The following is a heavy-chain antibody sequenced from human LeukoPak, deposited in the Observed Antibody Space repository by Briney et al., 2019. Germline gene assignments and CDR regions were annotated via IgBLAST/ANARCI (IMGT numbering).Heavy chain of an antibody. CDR2: IYYSGST. D-gene: IGHD3-3*01. CDR1: GGSISSSSYY. J-gene: IGHJ5*02. CDR3: ARGSAIITIFGAVAANNWFDP. V-gene: IGHV4-39*01. Sequence: SETLSLTCTVSGGSISSSSYYWGWIRQPPGKGLEWIGSIYYSGSTYYNPSLKSRVTISVDTSKNQFSLKLSSVTAADTAVYYCARGSAIITIFGAVAANNWFDPWGQGTLVTVSS.